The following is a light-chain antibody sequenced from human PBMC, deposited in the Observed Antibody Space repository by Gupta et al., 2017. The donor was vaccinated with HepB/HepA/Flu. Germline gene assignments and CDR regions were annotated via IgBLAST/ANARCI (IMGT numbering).Light chain of an antibody. CDR1: SSNIGSNT. CDR2: SNN. CDR3: AAWDDSLNGNWV. V-gene: IGLV1-44*01. J-gene: IGLJ3*02. Sequence: QSVLTQPPSASGTPGQRVTISCSGSSSNIGSNTVNWYQPLPGTAPKLLIYSNNQRPSGVPDRFSGSKSGTSASLAISGVQSEDEADYYCAAWDDSLNGNWVFGGGTKLTVL.